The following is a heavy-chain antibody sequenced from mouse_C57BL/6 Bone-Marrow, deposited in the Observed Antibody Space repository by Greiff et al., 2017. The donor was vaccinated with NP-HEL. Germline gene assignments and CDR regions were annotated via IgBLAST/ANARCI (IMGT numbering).Heavy chain of an antibody. CDR3: ARYYGSGYYLYF. J-gene: IGHJ2*01. CDR2: IYPGDGDT. D-gene: IGHD1-1*01. V-gene: IGHV1-80*01. CDR1: GYAFSSYW. Sequence: VQLQQSGAELVKPGASVKISCKASGYAFSSYWMNWVKQRPGKGLEWIGQIYPGDGDTNYNGKFKGKATMTADKSSSTAYMQLSSLTSEDSAVYFCARYYGSGYYLYFWGQGTTLTVSS.